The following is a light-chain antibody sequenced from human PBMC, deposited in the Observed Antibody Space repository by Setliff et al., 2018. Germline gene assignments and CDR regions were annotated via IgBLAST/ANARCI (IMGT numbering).Light chain of an antibody. Sequence: QSVLTQPASVSGSPGQSITISCTGTSSDVGGYNYVSWYQQHPGKAPKLMIYDVSNRPSGVSNRFSGSKPGNTASLTISGLQAEDEADYYCSSYTSSSTGVFGGGTQRTVL. V-gene: IGLV2-14*03. CDR3: SSYTSSSTGV. CDR2: DVS. CDR1: SSDVGGYNY. J-gene: IGLJ3*02.